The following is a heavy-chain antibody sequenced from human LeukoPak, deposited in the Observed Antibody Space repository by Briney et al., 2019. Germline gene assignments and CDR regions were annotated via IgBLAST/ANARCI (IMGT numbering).Heavy chain of an antibody. V-gene: IGHV4-34*01. D-gene: IGHD2-15*01. CDR1: GGSFSGYY. CDR3: ARSSIYCSGATCYRIDP. CDR2: INHSGST. Sequence: SETLSLTCAVYGGSFSGYYWSRIRQPPGKGLEWIGEINHSGSTNYNPSLKSRVTISVDTSRNQLSLKLSSVTAADTAVYYCARSSIYCSGATCYRIDPWGQGTLVTVSS. J-gene: IGHJ5*02.